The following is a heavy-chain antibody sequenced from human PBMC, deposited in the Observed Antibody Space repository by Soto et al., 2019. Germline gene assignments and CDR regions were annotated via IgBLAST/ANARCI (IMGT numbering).Heavy chain of an antibody. CDR1: GFTFSNAW. CDR2: IKSKTDGGTT. J-gene: IGHJ2*01. D-gene: IGHD3-9*01. CDR3: TTDLVDWLFSTNWYFDL. Sequence: GGSLRLSCAASGFTFSNAWMNWVRQAPGKGLEWVGRIKSKTDGGTTDYAAPGKGRFTISRDDSKNTLYLQMNILKTEDTAVYYCTTDLVDWLFSTNWYFDLWGRGTLVTVSS. V-gene: IGHV3-15*07.